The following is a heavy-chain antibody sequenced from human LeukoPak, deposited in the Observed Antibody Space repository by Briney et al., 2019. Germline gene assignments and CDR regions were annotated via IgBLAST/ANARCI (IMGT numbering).Heavy chain of an antibody. Sequence: GRSLRLSCAASGFTFRNYATHWVRQAPGKGLEWLSLVSDTGNNKFYADSVQGRFTISRDNSNNAVYLQMDSLRLEDTAVYFCARVRGGGDSHFDSWGQGTLVTVSS. V-gene: IGHV3-30*04. CDR3: ARVRGGGDSHFDS. CDR1: GFTFRNYA. J-gene: IGHJ4*02. CDR2: VSDTGNNK. D-gene: IGHD2-21*02.